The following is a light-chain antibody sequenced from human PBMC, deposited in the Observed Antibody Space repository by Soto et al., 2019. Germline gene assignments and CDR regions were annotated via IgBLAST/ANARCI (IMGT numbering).Light chain of an antibody. CDR2: GAS. Sequence: EIMMRQSPGTLSLSPCERATLSCRASQSVIKNLAWFQQKPGQAPRRLIYGASTRVTGVPARFSGSGSGTEFTLTISSLQSEDVALYYCQQYHYWPRMFGPGTKV. CDR1: QSVIKN. CDR3: QQYHYWPRM. V-gene: IGKV3-15*01. J-gene: IGKJ1*01.